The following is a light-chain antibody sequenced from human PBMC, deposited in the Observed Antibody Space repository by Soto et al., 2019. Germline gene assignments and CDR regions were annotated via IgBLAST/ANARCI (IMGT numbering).Light chain of an antibody. V-gene: IGKV3-20*01. J-gene: IGKJ1*01. Sequence: EIGLSQSPVTLSLSPGERATLSCRASQSVSTNYLAWYQQKPGQAPRLLIYGASNRATGIPDRFSGSGSGTDFTLTISRLEPEDFAVYYCQQYGSSGTFGQGTKVDIK. CDR1: QSVSTNY. CDR2: GAS. CDR3: QQYGSSGT.